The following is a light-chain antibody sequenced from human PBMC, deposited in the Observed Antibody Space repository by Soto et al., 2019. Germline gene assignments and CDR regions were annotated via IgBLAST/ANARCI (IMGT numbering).Light chain of an antibody. V-gene: IGKV3-11*01. Sequence: EIVLTQSPATLSLSPGERATLSCRASLNINNFLAWYQQRPGQVPRLLIYDASNRATGVPARFSGSGSATDFTLTISNLEPEDFAVYYWQQRRNCPFTFGGGTKVEIK. J-gene: IGKJ4*02. CDR3: QQRRNCPFT. CDR2: DAS. CDR1: LNINNF.